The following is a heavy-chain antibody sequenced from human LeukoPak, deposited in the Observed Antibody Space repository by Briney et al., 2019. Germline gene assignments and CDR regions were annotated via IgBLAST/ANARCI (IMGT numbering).Heavy chain of an antibody. Sequence: SETLSLTCTVSGGSISSHYWSWIRQPPGKGLEWIGYIYYSGSTNYNPSLKSRVTISVDTSKNQFSLKLSSVTAADTAVYYCARAVTYYDILTGYWKNYFDYWGQGTLVTVSS. CDR1: GGSISSHY. V-gene: IGHV4-59*11. D-gene: IGHD3-9*01. CDR3: ARAVTYYDILTGYWKNYFDY. CDR2: IYYSGST. J-gene: IGHJ4*02.